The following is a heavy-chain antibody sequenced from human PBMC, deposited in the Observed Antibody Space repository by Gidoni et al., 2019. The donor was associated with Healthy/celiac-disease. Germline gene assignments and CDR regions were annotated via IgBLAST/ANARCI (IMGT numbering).Heavy chain of an antibody. D-gene: IGHD2-2*01. V-gene: IGHV3-30*04. CDR3: ARDRSVVPAAMSAAFDI. J-gene: IGHJ3*02. CDR1: GFTFSRYA. CDR2: ISYDGSNK. Sequence: QVQLVESGGGVVQPGRSLRLSCAASGFTFSRYAMHWVRQAPGKGLGWVAVISYDGSNKYYADSVKGRFTISRDNSKNTLYLQMNSLRAEDTAVYYCARDRSVVPAAMSAAFDIWGQGTMVTVSS.